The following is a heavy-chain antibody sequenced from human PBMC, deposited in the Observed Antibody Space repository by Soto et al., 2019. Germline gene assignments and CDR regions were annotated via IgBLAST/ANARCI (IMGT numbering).Heavy chain of an antibody. CDR1: GFTFSSYG. Sequence: GGSLRLSCAASGFTFSSYGMHWVRQAPGKGLEWVAFICYYGSNEYYADSVKGRFTISRDNSKNTLHLQMNSLRAEDTAVYYCARDIWDSSGRGSDYWGQGALVTVSS. CDR2: ICYYGSNE. V-gene: IGHV3-33*01. J-gene: IGHJ4*02. CDR3: ARDIWDSSGRGSDY. D-gene: IGHD6-25*01.